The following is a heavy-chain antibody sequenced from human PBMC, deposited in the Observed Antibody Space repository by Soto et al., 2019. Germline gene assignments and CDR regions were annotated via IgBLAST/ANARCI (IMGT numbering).Heavy chain of an antibody. CDR2: INDGSEE. Sequence: QVQLVESGGGVVRPGTSLRLSCAATGFSFSAHGMHWVRQAPGKGLEWLAVINDGSEEGYADSVRCRFTISRDNARNLLYLQMDNLRAEDSALYYCARDDLFVDNGLDHWGQGTLVTVSS. D-gene: IGHD1-1*01. V-gene: IGHV3-33*01. J-gene: IGHJ4*02. CDR1: GFSFSAHG. CDR3: ARDDLFVDNGLDH.